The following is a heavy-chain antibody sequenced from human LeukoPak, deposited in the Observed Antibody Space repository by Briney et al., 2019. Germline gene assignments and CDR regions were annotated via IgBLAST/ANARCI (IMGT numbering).Heavy chain of an antibody. Sequence: GGSLRLSCAASGFTFSSYWMSWVRQAPGKGLEWVANIKQDGSEKYYVDSVKGRFTISRDNAKNSLYLQMNSLRAEDMAVYYCAREYIRVVDSPYYFDYWGQGTLVTVSS. D-gene: IGHD1-14*01. CDR2: IKQDGSEK. J-gene: IGHJ4*02. CDR1: GFTFSSYW. V-gene: IGHV3-7*01. CDR3: AREYIRVVDSPYYFDY.